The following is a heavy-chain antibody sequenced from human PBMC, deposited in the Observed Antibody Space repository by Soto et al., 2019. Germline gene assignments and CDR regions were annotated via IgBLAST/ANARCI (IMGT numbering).Heavy chain of an antibody. Sequence: GASVKVSCKASGGSFYNYAVTWARQAPGQGLEWVGSIIPIFDKPNYAQKLQGRVTITADKSTSIVYMELSNLTSGDTAVYYCAKRTGLAARLASPAYYGLDVWGQGTTVTSP. CDR1: GGSFYNYA. D-gene: IGHD6-6*01. CDR3: AKRTGLAARLASPAYYGLDV. V-gene: IGHV1-69*04. J-gene: IGHJ6*02. CDR2: IIPIFDKP.